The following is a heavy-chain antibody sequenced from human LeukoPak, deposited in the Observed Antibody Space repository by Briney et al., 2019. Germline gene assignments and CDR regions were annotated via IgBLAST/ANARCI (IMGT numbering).Heavy chain of an antibody. CDR3: ARAGVNIGGIIVNSLDS. CDR2: ISGHNGNT. CDR1: GYTFTSFG. J-gene: IGHJ4*02. Sequence: VASVKVSCKTSGYTFTSFGISWVRQAPGQGLEWMGWISGHNGNTKYAKNFQDRLKMTTDTSTTTAYMELRSLTPDDTGVYYCARAGVNIGGIIVNSLDSWGQGTLVTVSS. V-gene: IGHV1-18*01. D-gene: IGHD3-16*02.